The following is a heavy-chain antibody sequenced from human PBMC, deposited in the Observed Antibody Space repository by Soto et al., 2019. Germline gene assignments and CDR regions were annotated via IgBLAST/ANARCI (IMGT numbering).Heavy chain of an antibody. D-gene: IGHD5-12*01. CDR3: ARMLGATIFDY. Sequence: QVQLQESGPGLVKPSQTLSLTCTVSGGSISSNGYYWNWLRQHPGKGLEWIGYIYFSGSPYYNPSLKSRVTISVDTCKNQFSLKLSSLTAADTAVYYCARMLGATIFDYWGQGTMVTVSS. CDR1: GGSISSNGYY. CDR2: IYFSGSP. V-gene: IGHV4-31*03. J-gene: IGHJ4*02.